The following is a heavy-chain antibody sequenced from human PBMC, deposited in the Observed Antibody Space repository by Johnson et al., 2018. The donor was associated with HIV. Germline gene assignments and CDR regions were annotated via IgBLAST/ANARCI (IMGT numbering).Heavy chain of an antibody. CDR1: GFTFSNYA. Sequence: VQLVESGGGVVQPGRSLRLSCAASGFTFSNYAIHWVRQAPGKGLEWVANIKQNGSDKYYVDSVKGRITNSRDNAKKSLYLQVNSLRAEDTAVYFCAKDRGSPGIPAAFDIWGQGTLVTVSS. CDR2: IKQNGSDK. J-gene: IGHJ3*02. D-gene: IGHD3-10*01. CDR3: AKDRGSPGIPAAFDI. V-gene: IGHV3-7*01.